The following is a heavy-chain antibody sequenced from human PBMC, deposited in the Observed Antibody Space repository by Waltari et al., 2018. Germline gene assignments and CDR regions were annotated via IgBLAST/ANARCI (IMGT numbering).Heavy chain of an antibody. CDR1: GGSFNGYY. J-gene: IGHJ6*02. CDR2: ISYSGNT. D-gene: IGHD2-15*01. Sequence: QVQLQQWGAGLLRPSETLSLSCAVYGGSFNGYYWGWLRQPPGKGLEWIGAISYSGNTNPNPSLRSRVNMLVDTSKSQFSLKLNSVTAADTAVYYCVRLEDCSGPGGNCYSGDSFAMDVWGQGTTVTVSS. CDR3: VRLEDCSGPGGNCYSGDSFAMDV. V-gene: IGHV4-34*02.